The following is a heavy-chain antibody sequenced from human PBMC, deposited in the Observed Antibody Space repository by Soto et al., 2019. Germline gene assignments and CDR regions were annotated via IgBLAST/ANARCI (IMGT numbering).Heavy chain of an antibody. CDR1: GFTFSSYW. J-gene: IGHJ4*02. D-gene: IGHD3-3*02. CDR2: IKQDGSEK. CDR3: ARDTHFWSGYYTHFDY. V-gene: IGHV3-7*05. Sequence: GSLRLSCAASGFTFSSYWMSWVRQAPGKGLEWVANIKQDGSEKYYVDSVKGRFTISRDNAKNSLYLQMNSLRAEDTAVYYCARDTHFWSGYYTHFDYWGQGTLVTVSS.